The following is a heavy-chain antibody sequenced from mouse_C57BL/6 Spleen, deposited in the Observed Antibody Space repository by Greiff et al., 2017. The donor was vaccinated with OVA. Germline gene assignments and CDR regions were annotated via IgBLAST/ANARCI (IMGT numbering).Heavy chain of an antibody. CDR3: ARRGYYCFDY. V-gene: IGHV1-80*01. D-gene: IGHD1-1*02. J-gene: IGHJ2*01. CDR2: IYPGDGDT. Sequence: LQESGAELVKPGASVKISCKASGYAFSSYWMNWVKQRPGKGLEWIGQIYPGDGDTNYNGKFKGKATLTADKSSSTAYMQLSSLTSEDSAVYFCARRGYYCFDYWGQGTTLTVSS. CDR1: GYAFSSYW.